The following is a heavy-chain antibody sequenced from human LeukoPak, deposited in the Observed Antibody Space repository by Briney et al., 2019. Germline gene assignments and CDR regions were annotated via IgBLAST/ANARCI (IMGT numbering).Heavy chain of an antibody. D-gene: IGHD2-2*01. J-gene: IGHJ6*03. CDR2: IYCSGST. Sequence: SETPSLTCTVSGGSISSSSYYWGWIRQPPGKGLEWIGSIYCSGSTYYNPSLKSRVTISVDTSKNQFSLKLSSVTAADTAVYYCAGRYCSSTSCYDNYYYYMDVWGKGTTVTVSS. CDR3: AGRYCSSTSCYDNYYYYMDV. V-gene: IGHV4-39*05. CDR1: GGSISSSSYY.